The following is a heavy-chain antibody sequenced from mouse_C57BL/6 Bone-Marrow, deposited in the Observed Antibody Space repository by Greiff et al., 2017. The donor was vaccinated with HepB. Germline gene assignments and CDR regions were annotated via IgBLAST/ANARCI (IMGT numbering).Heavy chain of an antibody. V-gene: IGHV1-61*01. CDR2: IYPSDSET. Sequence: QVQLQQPGAELVRPGSSVKLSCKASGYTFTSYWMDWVKQRPGQGLEWIGTIYPSDSETHYNQKFKDKATLTVDKSSSTAYMQLSSLTSEDSAVYYCARGDYGTRQFAYWGQGTLVTVSA. CDR3: ARGDYGTRQFAY. D-gene: IGHD1-2*01. CDR1: GYTFTSYW. J-gene: IGHJ3*01.